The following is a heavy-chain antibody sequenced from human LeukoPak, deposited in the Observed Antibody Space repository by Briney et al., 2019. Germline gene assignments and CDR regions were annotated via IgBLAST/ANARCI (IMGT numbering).Heavy chain of an antibody. J-gene: IGHJ4*02. CDR3: AREKPPCSSTSCYAGERWTAPPDY. CDR2: VNPNSGGT. Sequence: GASVKVSCKASGYTFTGYDMHWVRQAPGQGLGWMGWVNPNSGGTNYAQKFQGRVTMTRDTSISTAYMELSRLRSDDTAVYYCAREKPPCSSTSCYAGERWTAPPDYWGQGTLVTVSS. D-gene: IGHD2-2*01. V-gene: IGHV1-2*02. CDR1: GYTFTGYD.